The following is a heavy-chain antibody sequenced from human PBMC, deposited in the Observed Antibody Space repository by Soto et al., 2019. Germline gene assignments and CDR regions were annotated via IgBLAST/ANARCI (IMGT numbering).Heavy chain of an antibody. D-gene: IGHD3-9*01. V-gene: IGHV4-59*08. J-gene: IGHJ4*02. CDR1: GGSISSYY. CDR3: ARHTAYDILTGYFDY. Sequence: PXXTLSLGCTVSGGSISSYYWRWILQPPGKGLEWIGYIYSSGSTNYNPSLKSRVTISVDTSKNQFSLKLSSVTAEDTAVYYCARHTAYDILTGYFDYWGQGTLVTVSS. CDR2: IYSSGST.